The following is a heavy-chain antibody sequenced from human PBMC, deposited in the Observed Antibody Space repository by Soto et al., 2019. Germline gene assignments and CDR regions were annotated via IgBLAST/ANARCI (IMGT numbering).Heavy chain of an antibody. D-gene: IGHD4-17*01. CDR2: ISGSGGST. J-gene: IGHJ6*02. CDR3: AKGLRLYYYYGMDV. Sequence: SCGAAKERSTSYARNRVSKDTGKGLEWVSAISGSGGSTYYADSVKGRFTISRDNSKNTLYLQMSSLRAEDTAVYYCAKGLRLYYYYGMDVWGQGTTVTVSS. CDR1: KERSTSYA. V-gene: IGHV3-23*01.